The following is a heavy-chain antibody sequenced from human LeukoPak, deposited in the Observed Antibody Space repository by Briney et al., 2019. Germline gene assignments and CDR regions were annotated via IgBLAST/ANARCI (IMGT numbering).Heavy chain of an antibody. CDR1: GYTFTGYY. Sequence: ASVKVSCKASGYTFTGYYMHWVRQAPGQGLEWMGWINPNSGGTNYAQKFQGRVTMTRDTSTSTVYMELSSLRSEDTAVYYCARDRGYGMDVWGQGTTVTVSS. V-gene: IGHV1-2*02. CDR2: INPNSGGT. CDR3: ARDRGYGMDV. J-gene: IGHJ6*02. D-gene: IGHD3-10*01.